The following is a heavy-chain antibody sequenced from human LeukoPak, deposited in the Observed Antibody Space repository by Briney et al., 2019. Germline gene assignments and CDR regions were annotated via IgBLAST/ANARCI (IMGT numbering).Heavy chain of an antibody. Sequence: GGSLRLSCAASGFTFSSYAMSWVRQAPGKGLEWVSAISGSGGSTYYADSVKGRFTISRDNSKNTLYLQMNSLRAGDTAVYYCAKVPGGSGWYFYYWGQGTLVTVSS. V-gene: IGHV3-23*01. CDR1: GFTFSSYA. J-gene: IGHJ4*02. CDR2: ISGSGGST. D-gene: IGHD6-19*01. CDR3: AKVPGGSGWYFYY.